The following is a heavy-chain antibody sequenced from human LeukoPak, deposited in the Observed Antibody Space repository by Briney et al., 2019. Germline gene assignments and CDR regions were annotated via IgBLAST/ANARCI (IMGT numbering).Heavy chain of an antibody. CDR3: ARFPGGAEYRHYYYMDV. CDR1: GYTFTSYD. CDR2: MNPNSGNT. D-gene: IGHD1-14*01. Sequence: GASVTVSCTASGYTFTSYDINWVRQATGQGLEWMGWMNPNSGNTGYAQKFQGRVTMTRNTSISTAYMELSSLRSEDTAVYYCARFPGGAEYRHYYYMDVWGKGTTVTVSS. J-gene: IGHJ6*03. V-gene: IGHV1-8*01.